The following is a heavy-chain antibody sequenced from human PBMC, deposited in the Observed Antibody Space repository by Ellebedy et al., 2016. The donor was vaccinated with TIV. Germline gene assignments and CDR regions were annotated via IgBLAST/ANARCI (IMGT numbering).Heavy chain of an antibody. CDR2: ITYDGSKK. V-gene: IGHV3-30*04. D-gene: IGHD6-13*01. CDR3: ARDGAAAGTDWYFDL. Sequence: GESLKISCAASGFTFSSYTMHWVRQAPGKGLEWVAVITYDGSKKYYADSVKGRFTFSRDNSKNTLNQMNSLGSDDTAVYYCARDGAAAGTDWYFDLWGRGTLVTVSS. CDR1: GFTFSSYT. J-gene: IGHJ2*01.